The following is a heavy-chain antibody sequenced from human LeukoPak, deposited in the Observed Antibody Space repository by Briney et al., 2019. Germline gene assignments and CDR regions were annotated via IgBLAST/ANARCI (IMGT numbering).Heavy chain of an antibody. CDR1: GFTFSHYY. J-gene: IGHJ4*02. CDR2: ISGSSGYI. CDR3: GRDLPTVTSIDY. Sequence: GGSLRLSCAASGFTFSHYYMTWVRQAPGKGLEWVSSISGSSGYIFYADSVKGRFTISRDNAKNSLYLQMNSLRAEDTAVYYCGRDLPTVTSIDYWGQGALVTVSS. D-gene: IGHD4-17*01. V-gene: IGHV3-21*06.